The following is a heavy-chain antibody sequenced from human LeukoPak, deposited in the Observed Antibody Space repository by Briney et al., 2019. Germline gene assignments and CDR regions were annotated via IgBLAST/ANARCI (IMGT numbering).Heavy chain of an antibody. CDR3: ARENSLDYGDYYAFDI. CDR1: GFTFSSNY. V-gene: IGHV3-53*01. D-gene: IGHD4-17*01. Sequence: PGGSLRLSCAASGFTFSSNYMSWVRQAPGKGLEWVSVIYSGGSTYYADSVKGRFAISRDNSKNTLYLQMNSLRAEDTAVYYCARENSLDYGDYYAFDIWGQGTMVTVSS. CDR2: IYSGGST. J-gene: IGHJ3*02.